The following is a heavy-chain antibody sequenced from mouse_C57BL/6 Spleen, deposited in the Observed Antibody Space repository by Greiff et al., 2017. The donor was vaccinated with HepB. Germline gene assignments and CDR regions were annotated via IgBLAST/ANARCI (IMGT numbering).Heavy chain of an antibody. CDR2: IDPENGDT. CDR3: TSSGAWFAY. D-gene: IGHD1-3*01. CDR1: GFNIKDDY. Sequence: EVQLKESGAELVRPGASVKLSCTASGFNIKDDYMHWVKQRPEQGLEWIGWIDPENGDTEYASKFQGKATITADTSSNTAYLQLSSLTSEDTAVYYCTSSGAWFAYWGQGTLVTVSA. V-gene: IGHV14-4*01. J-gene: IGHJ3*01.